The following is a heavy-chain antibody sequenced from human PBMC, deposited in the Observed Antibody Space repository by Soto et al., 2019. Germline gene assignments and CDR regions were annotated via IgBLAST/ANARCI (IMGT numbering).Heavy chain of an antibody. CDR1: GFTFSSYE. Sequence: GGSLRLSCAASGFTFSSYEMNWVRQAPGKGLEWVSYISSSGSTIYYADSVKGRFTISRDNAKNSLYLQMNSLRAEDTAVYYCARGGDDGIAAAGTAFDIWGQGTMVTVS. D-gene: IGHD6-13*01. V-gene: IGHV3-48*03. J-gene: IGHJ3*02. CDR2: ISSSGSTI. CDR3: ARGGDDGIAAAGTAFDI.